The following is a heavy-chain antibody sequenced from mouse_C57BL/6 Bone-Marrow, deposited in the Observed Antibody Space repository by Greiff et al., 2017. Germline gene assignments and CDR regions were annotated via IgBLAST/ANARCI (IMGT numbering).Heavy chain of an antibody. CDR2: IYPGNGDT. D-gene: IGHD2-3*01. CDR1: GYTFTSYN. J-gene: IGHJ2*01. Sequence: QVQLQQSGAELVRPGASVKMSCKASGYTFTSYNMHWVQQTPRQGLEWIGAIYPGNGDTSYNQKFKGKATLTVDKSSSTAYMQLSSLTSEDSAVYFCARGRWFFDYWGQGTTLTVSS. CDR3: ARGRWFFDY. V-gene: IGHV1-12*01.